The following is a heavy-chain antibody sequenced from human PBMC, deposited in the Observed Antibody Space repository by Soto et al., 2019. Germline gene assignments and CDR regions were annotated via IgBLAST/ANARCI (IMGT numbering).Heavy chain of an antibody. CDR2: IYYSGST. CDR3: ARHKYDFWSGYYFGYYMDV. V-gene: IGHV4-39*01. J-gene: IGHJ6*03. Sequence: PSETLSLTCTVSGGSISSSSYYWGWIRQPPGKGLEWIGSIYYSGSTYYNPSLKSRVTISVDTSKNQFSLKLSSVTAADTAVYYCARHKYDFWSGYYFGYYMDVWGKGTTVTVSS. D-gene: IGHD3-3*01. CDR1: GGSISSSSYY.